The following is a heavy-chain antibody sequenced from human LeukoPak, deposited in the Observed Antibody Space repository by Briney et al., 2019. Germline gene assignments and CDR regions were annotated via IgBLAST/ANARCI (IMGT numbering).Heavy chain of an antibody. CDR3: ARAGSVAAAGTVAFNI. CDR1: GFTFSSYA. Sequence: GGSLRLSCAASGFTFSSYAMHWVRQAPGKGLEYVSAISSNGGSTYYANSVKGRFTISRDNSKNTLYLQMGSLRAEDMAVYYCARAGSVAAAGTVAFNIWGQGTMVTVSS. CDR2: ISSNGGST. J-gene: IGHJ3*02. D-gene: IGHD6-13*01. V-gene: IGHV3-64*01.